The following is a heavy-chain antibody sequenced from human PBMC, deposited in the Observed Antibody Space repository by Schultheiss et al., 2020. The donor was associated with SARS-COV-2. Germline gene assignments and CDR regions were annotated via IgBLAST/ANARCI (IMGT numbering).Heavy chain of an antibody. J-gene: IGHJ6*03. CDR2: IYYSGST. Sequence: SETLSLTCTVSGGSISSSSYYWGWIRQPPGKGLEWIGYIYYSGSTYYNPSLKSRVTISVDTSKNQFSLKLSSVTAADTAVYYCARASGYCSSTSCYIKDYYYYYYMDVWGKGTTVTVSS. D-gene: IGHD2-2*02. CDR3: ARASGYCSSTSCYIKDYYYYYYMDV. CDR1: GGSISSSSYY. V-gene: IGHV4-39*07.